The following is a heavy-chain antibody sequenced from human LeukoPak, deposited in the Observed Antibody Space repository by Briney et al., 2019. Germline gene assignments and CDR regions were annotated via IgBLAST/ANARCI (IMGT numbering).Heavy chain of an antibody. CDR3: GRERPGGLVYLDN. CDR2: ISSSGSTI. CDR1: GFTLSSYE. V-gene: IGHV3-48*03. J-gene: IGHJ4*02. D-gene: IGHD3-10*01. Sequence: PGGSLRLSCAASGFTLSSYEMNWVRQAPGKGLEWVSYISSSGSTIYYADSVKGRFTISRDNAKNTLYLQMSSLRGEDTAVYFCGRERPGGLVYLDNWGQGTPVTVSS.